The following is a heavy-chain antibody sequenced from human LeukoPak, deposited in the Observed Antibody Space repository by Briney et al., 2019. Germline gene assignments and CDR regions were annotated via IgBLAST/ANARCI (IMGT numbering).Heavy chain of an antibody. Sequence: GGSLRLSCAASGFTFSSYAMSWVRQAPGKGLEWVSSISSSSSYIYYADSVKGRFTISRDNAKNSLYLQLYSLRAEDTAVYYCTRDLERITLVRGVIPNWFDPWGQGTLVTVSS. D-gene: IGHD3-10*01. CDR3: TRDLERITLVRGVIPNWFDP. V-gene: IGHV3-21*01. CDR1: GFTFSSYA. CDR2: ISSSSSYI. J-gene: IGHJ5*02.